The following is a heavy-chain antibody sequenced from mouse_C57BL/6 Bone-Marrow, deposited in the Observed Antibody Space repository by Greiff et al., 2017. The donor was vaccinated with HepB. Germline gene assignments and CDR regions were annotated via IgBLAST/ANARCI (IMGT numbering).Heavy chain of an antibody. D-gene: IGHD1-1*01. J-gene: IGHJ4*01. Sequence: EVKLVESGGGLVQPGGSLKLSSAASGFTFSDYYMYWVRQTPEKRLEWVAYISNGGGSTYYPDTVKGRFTISRDNAKNTLYLQMSRLKSEDTAMYYCARHYYGSSYRYYAMDYWGQGTSVTVSS. CDR1: GFTFSDYY. CDR3: ARHYYGSSYRYYAMDY. V-gene: IGHV5-12*01. CDR2: ISNGGGST.